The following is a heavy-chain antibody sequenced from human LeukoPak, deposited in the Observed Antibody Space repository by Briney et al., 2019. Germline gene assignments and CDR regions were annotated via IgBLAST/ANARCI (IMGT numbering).Heavy chain of an antibody. Sequence: GGSLRLSCAASGFTFINFAMHWVRQAPGKGLEWVSIISSGGVLRYYADSVKGRFTISRDNSKNTLYLQLDSLRPEDTAVYFCATDSTYYYDSGSSGPHYFDNWGQGTLVTVPS. D-gene: IGHD3-10*01. V-gene: IGHV3-30*07. J-gene: IGHJ4*02. CDR1: GFTFINFA. CDR3: ATDSTYYYDSGSSGPHYFDN. CDR2: ISSGGVLR.